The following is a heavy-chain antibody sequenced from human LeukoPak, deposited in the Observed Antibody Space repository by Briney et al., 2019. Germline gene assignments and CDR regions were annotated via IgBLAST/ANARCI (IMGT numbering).Heavy chain of an antibody. Sequence: SVKVSCKASGYTFTSYDTNWVRQATGQGLEWMGWMNPNSGNTGYAQKFQGRVTMTRNTSISTAYMELSSLRSEDTAVYYCARAPNKLRFLEWLFVPFDYWGQGTLVTVSS. V-gene: IGHV1-8*01. J-gene: IGHJ4*02. CDR3: ARAPNKLRFLEWLFVPFDY. D-gene: IGHD3-3*01. CDR2: MNPNSGNT. CDR1: GYTFTSYD.